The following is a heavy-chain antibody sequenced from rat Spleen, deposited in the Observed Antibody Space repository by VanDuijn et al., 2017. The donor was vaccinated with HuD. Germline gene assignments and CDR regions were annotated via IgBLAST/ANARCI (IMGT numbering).Heavy chain of an antibody. CDR2: ITSGCSNT. CDR3: AKRGWYCFEY. V-gene: IGHV5-25*01. J-gene: IGHJ2*01. CDR1: GFIFSNTY. Sequence: EVQLVESGGGLVQPGRSLKLSCEASGFIFSNTYMAWVRQAPTKGLEWVASITSGCSNTYYPDSVKVRFTISRDNAKSTLYLQMDSLRSEDTATYYCAKRGWYCFEYWGQGVMVTVSS.